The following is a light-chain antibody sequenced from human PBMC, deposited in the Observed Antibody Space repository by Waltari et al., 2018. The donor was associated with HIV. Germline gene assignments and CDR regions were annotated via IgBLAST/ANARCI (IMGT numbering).Light chain of an antibody. V-gene: IGLV3-21*01. CDR2: DDD. J-gene: IGLJ1*01. CDR3: QVWDSGSDHV. Sequence: SYVLTQPPSISVAPGKTAKITCAGKNIGNRDVHWYKQKPGKAPILGIFDDDDRPSGVPDRFSGSNSDNTATLTINRVEVGDEGDYYCQVWDSGSDHVFGSGTTVTVL. CDR1: NIGNRD.